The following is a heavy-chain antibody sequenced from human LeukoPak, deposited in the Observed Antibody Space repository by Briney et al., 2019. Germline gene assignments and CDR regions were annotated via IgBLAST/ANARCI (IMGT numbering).Heavy chain of an antibody. D-gene: IGHD4-17*01. CDR3: AKRPSDYGDYVSYFDY. J-gene: IGHJ4*02. V-gene: IGHV3-30*18. CDR2: ISDDGRRT. CDR1: GLSFISYG. Sequence: GGSLRLSCAASGLSFISYGMHWVRQAPGKGLEWVGVISDDGRRTDYADSVKGRFTISRDNSKDTLYLQMNSLRAEDTAVYYCAKRPSDYGDYVSYFDYWGQGTLVTVSS.